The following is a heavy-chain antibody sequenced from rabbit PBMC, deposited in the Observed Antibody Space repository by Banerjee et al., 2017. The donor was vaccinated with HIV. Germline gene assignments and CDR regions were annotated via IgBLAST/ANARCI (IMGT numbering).Heavy chain of an antibody. J-gene: IGHJ4*01. CDR3: ARAVSSGWGGFFNL. V-gene: IGHV1S47*01. CDR1: GFSFSSGLP. CDR2: IDTGDGGS. D-gene: IGHD4-1*01. Sequence: QEQLVESGGGLVTPGESLTLTRKTSGFSFSSGLPMCWVRQAPGKGLEWIASIDTGDGGSYYASWVNGRFTISLDNAQNTVFLQMTSLRVADTATYFCARAVSSGWGGFFNLWGPGTLVTVS.